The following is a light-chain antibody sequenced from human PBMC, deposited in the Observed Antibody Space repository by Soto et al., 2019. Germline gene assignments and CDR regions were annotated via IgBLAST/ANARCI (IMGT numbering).Light chain of an antibody. CDR2: DSS. CDR1: QSVHNS. CDR3: QQRSDGPWT. J-gene: IGKJ1*01. Sequence: EIVLTQSPGTLSLSPGERATLSCRASQSVHNSLVWYQQKPGQAPRLLIYDSSYRAIGIPTRFTGSGSGTDFTLTISSLEPEDFAFYYCQQRSDGPWTFGQGTRVEVK. V-gene: IGKV3-11*01.